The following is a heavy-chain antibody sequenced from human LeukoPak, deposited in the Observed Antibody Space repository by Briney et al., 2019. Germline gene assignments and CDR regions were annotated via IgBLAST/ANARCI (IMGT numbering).Heavy chain of an antibody. CDR2: ISGSGGST. J-gene: IGHJ4*02. CDR1: GFTFSSYA. CDR3: AKEESEGRWLQSRSAYYFDY. D-gene: IGHD5-24*01. Sequence: GGSLRLSCAASGFTFSSYAMSWIRQAPGKGLEWVSAISGSGGSTYYADSVKGRFTISRDNSKNTLYLQMNSLRAEDTAVYYCAKEESEGRWLQSRSAYYFDYWGQGTLVTVSS. V-gene: IGHV3-23*01.